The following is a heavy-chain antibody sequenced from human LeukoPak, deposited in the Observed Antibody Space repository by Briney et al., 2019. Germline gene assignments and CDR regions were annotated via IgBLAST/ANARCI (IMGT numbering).Heavy chain of an antibody. CDR3: AKDFSSSSLGSWYFDL. V-gene: IGHV3-30*02. Sequence: GGSLRLSCAASGFTFSDYGMHWVRQAPGKGLEWVAFIRYDASNKYYGDSVKGRFTVSRDNVKNTLYLQMDSLRTEDTAVYYCAKDFSSSSLGSWYFDLWGRGALVTVYS. J-gene: IGHJ2*01. CDR1: GFTFSDYG. CDR2: IRYDASNK. D-gene: IGHD6-13*01.